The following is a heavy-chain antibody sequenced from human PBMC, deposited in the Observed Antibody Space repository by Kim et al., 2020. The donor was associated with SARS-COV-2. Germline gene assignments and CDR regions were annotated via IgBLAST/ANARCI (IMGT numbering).Heavy chain of an antibody. J-gene: IGHJ4*02. CDR3: ARPPDSSGWYGVGFDY. CDR2: ISYDGSNK. Sequence: GGSLRLSCAASGFTFSSYAMHWVRQAPGKGLEWVAVISYDGSNKYYADSVKGRFTISRDNSKNTLYLQMNSLRAEDTAVYYCARPPDSSGWYGVGFDYWGQGTLVTVSS. CDR1: GFTFSSYA. V-gene: IGHV3-30*04. D-gene: IGHD6-19*01.